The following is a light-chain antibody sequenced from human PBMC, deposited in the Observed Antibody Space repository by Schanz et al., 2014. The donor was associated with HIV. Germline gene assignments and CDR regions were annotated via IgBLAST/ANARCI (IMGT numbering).Light chain of an antibody. CDR1: SSDVGGYNY. J-gene: IGLJ2*01. V-gene: IGLV2-14*01. CDR3: SSYTSSSTLV. Sequence: QSALTQSASVSGSPGQSITISCTGTSSDVGGYNYTSWYQQHPGKAPKFMIYDVSNRPSGVSNRFSGSKSGNTASLTISGLQAEDEADYYCSSYTSSSTLVFGGGTKVTVL. CDR2: DVS.